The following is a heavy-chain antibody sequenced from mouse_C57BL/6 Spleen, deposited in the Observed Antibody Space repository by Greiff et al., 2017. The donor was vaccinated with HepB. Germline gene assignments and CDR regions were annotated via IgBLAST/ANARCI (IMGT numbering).Heavy chain of an antibody. V-gene: IGHV1-78*01. CDR1: GYTFTDHT. CDR3: AIVNYSTYGYFDY. CDR2: IYPRDGST. Sequence: VQLQQSDAELVKPGASVKISCKVSGYTFTDHTIHWMKQRPEQGLEWIGYIYPRDGSTKYNEKFKGKATLTADKSSSTAYMQLNSLTSEDSAVYSCAIVNYSTYGYFDYWGQGTTLTVSS. J-gene: IGHJ2*01. D-gene: IGHD2-5*01.